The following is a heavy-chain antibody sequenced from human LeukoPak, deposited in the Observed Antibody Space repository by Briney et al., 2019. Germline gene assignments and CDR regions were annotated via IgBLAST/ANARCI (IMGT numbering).Heavy chain of an antibody. CDR3: ARQHDSYHYYYVDV. J-gene: IGHJ6*03. D-gene: IGHD6-13*01. CDR2: LYHSDSI. V-gene: IGHV4-38-2*01. CDR1: GYSISSGYY. Sequence: SETLSLTCAVSGYSISSGYYWIWIRQPPGKGVEWIGSLYHSDSIYYNPSLESRVTMSVDTSKNQFSLKLSFVTAADTAVYYCARQHDSYHYYYVDVWGTGTTVTVSS.